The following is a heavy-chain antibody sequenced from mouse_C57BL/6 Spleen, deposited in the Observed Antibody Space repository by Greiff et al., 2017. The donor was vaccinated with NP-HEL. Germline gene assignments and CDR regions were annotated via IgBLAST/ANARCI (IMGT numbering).Heavy chain of an antibody. Sequence: EVQLMESGGGLVKPGGSLKLSCAASGFTFSDYGMHWVRQAPEKGLEWVAYISSGSSTIYYADTVKGRFTISRDNAKNTLFLQMTSLRSEDTAMYYCARDYYNAMDYWGQGTSVTVSS. D-gene: IGHD2-12*01. CDR1: GFTFSDYG. CDR3: ARDYYNAMDY. V-gene: IGHV5-17*01. CDR2: ISSGSSTI. J-gene: IGHJ4*01.